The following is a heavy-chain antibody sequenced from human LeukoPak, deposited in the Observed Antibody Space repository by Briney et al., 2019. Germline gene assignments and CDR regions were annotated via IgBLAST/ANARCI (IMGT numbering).Heavy chain of an antibody. CDR3: ARVRITMVRGVPAGAFDI. V-gene: IGHV4-59*01. J-gene: IGHJ3*02. CDR1: GGSISSYY. CDR2: IYYSGST. D-gene: IGHD3-10*01. Sequence: PSETLSLTCTVSGGSISSYYWSWIRQPPGKGLEWIGYIYYSGSTNYNPSLKSRVTISVDTSKNQFSLKLSSVTAADTAVYYCARVRITMVRGVPAGAFDIWGQGTMVTVSS.